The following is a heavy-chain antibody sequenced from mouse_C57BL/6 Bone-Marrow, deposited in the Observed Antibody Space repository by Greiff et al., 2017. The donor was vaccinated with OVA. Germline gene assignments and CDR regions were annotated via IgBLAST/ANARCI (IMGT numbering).Heavy chain of an antibody. CDR2: IWTGGGT. J-gene: IGHJ4*01. V-gene: IGHV2-9-1*01. D-gene: IGHD1-1*01. CDR3: ASPGSTLYYAMDY. CDR1: GFSLTSYA. Sequence: VKLMESGPGLVAPSQSLSITCTVSGFSLTSYAISWVRQPPGKGLEWLGVIWTGGGTNYNSALKSRLSISKDNSKSQVFLKMNSLQTDDTARYYCASPGSTLYYAMDYWGQGTSVTVSS.